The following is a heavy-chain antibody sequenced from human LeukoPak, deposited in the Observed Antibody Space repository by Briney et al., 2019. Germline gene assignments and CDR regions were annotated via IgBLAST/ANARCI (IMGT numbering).Heavy chain of an antibody. CDR2: ISSSSSYI. V-gene: IGHV3-21*01. D-gene: IGHD3-10*01. Sequence: GGSLRLSCAASGFTFSSYSMNWVRQAPGKGLEWVSSISSSSSYIYYADSVKGRFTISRDNSKSTLYLQMNSLRAEDTTVYYCARDFGPNAFDIWGQGTMVTVSS. J-gene: IGHJ3*02. CDR1: GFTFSSYS. CDR3: ARDFGPNAFDI.